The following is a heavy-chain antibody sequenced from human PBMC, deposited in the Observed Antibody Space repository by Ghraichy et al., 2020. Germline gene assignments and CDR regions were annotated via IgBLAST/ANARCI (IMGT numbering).Heavy chain of an antibody. CDR2: INSDGSST. Sequence: GGSLRLSCAASGFTFSSYWMHWVRQAPGKGLVWVSRINSDGSSTSYADSVKGRFTISRDNAKNTLYLQMNSLGAEDTAVYYCARSDIVVVPAATPTFFDYWGQGTLVTVSS. V-gene: IGHV3-74*01. CDR1: GFTFSSYW. CDR3: ARSDIVVVPAATPTFFDY. J-gene: IGHJ4*02. D-gene: IGHD2-2*02.